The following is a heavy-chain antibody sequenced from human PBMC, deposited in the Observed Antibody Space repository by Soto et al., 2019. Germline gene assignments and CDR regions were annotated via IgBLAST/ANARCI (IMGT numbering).Heavy chain of an antibody. CDR3: AKDLEGYSNYPPDYYFDY. CDR2: ISYDGSNK. CDR1: GFTFSSYG. V-gene: IGHV3-30*18. J-gene: IGHJ4*02. D-gene: IGHD4-4*01. Sequence: HPGGSLRLSCAASGFTFSSYGMHWVRQAPGKGLEWVAVISYDGSNKYYADSVKGRFTISRDNSKNTLYLQMNSLRAEDTAVYYCAKDLEGYSNYPPDYYFDYWGQGTLVTVSS.